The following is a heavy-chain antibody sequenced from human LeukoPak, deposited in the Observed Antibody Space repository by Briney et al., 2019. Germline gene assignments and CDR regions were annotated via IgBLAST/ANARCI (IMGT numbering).Heavy chain of an antibody. D-gene: IGHD6-19*01. CDR1: GFTVSSVL. J-gene: IGHJ4*02. V-gene: IGHV3-53*01. CDR3: ARGRDSSGWYVGY. CDR2: IYSDGGT. Sequence: GGSLRLSCAASGFTVSSVLMTWVRQAPGKGLEWVSVIYSDGGTYYADSVKGRFTSSRDNSKNTLSLQMNSLRAEDTAVYYCARGRDSSGWYVGYWGQGTLVTVSS.